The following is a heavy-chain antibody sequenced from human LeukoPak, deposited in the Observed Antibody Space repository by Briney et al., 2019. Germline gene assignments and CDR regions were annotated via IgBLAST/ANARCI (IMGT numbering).Heavy chain of an antibody. CDR2: ISRDGAST. J-gene: IGHJ3*02. CDR3: GKERWGGGRAFDI. D-gene: IGHD3-16*01. V-gene: IGHV3-64D*09. CDR1: GFTFSSYA. Sequence: PGGSLRLSCSASGFTFSSYAMHWVRQARDKGLEYVSTISRDGASTNYADSVKGRFTISRDNSKNTLYLQMSSLGAEDTAVYDCGKERWGGGRAFDIWGQGTMVTVSS.